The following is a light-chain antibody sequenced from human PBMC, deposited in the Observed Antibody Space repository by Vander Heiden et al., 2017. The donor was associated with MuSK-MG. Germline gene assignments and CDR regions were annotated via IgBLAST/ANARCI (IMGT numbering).Light chain of an antibody. CDR1: QSISNR. CDR2: GAS. J-gene: IGKJ4*01. CDR3: QQFKKWPSLT. Sequence: IVMTQSPAPLSVSPGERPTLSSRASQSISNRLAWYQQKPGQAPRLLIYGASTRATGIPARFSGSGSGTEFTLTISSLQSEDFAIYYCQQFKKWPSLTFGGGTRVEMK. V-gene: IGKV3-15*01.